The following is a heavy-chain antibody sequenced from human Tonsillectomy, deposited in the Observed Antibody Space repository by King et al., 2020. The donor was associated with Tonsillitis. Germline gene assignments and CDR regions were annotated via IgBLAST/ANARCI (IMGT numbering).Heavy chain of an antibody. D-gene: IGHD2-15*01. CDR3: VRDGPGVVDFDF. Sequence: VQLVESGGGLVQPGGSLRLSCAASGFPLTNYWMHWVRQAPGKGLEWVSLIKSDGSSTKYAGSVKGRFTISRDNAKNTLFLQMNSLRVEDTAVYYCVRDGPGVVDFDFWGQGTLVTVSS. J-gene: IGHJ4*02. V-gene: IGHV3-74*03. CDR1: GFPLTNYW. CDR2: IKSDGSST.